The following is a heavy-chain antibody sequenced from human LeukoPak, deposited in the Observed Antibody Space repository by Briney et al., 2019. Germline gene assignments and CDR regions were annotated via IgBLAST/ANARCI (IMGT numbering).Heavy chain of an antibody. D-gene: IGHD5-12*01. CDR2: IYTSGST. CDR1: GGSISSGSYY. J-gene: IGHJ4*02. CDR3: ARAKWFGVGRLRARFDY. Sequence: SQTLSLTCTVSGGSISSGSYYWSWIRQPAGKGLEWIGRIYTSGSTNYNPSLKSRVTISVDTSKNQFSLKLSSVTAADTAVYYYARAKWFGVGRLRARFDYWGQGTLVTVSS. V-gene: IGHV4-61*02.